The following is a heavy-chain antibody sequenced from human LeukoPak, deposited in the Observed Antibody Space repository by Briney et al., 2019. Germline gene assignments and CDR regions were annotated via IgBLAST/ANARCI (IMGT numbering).Heavy chain of an antibody. V-gene: IGHV3-33*01. CDR3: ARDRGVTVTTDYFDY. J-gene: IGHJ4*02. Sequence: GGSLRLSCAASGFTFSSYGMHWVRQAPGKGLEWGAVIWYDGSNKYYADSVKGRFTISRDNSKNTLYLQMNSLRAEDTAVYYCARDRGVTVTTDYFDYWGQGTLVTVSS. CDR2: IWYDGSNK. D-gene: IGHD4-17*01. CDR1: GFTFSSYG.